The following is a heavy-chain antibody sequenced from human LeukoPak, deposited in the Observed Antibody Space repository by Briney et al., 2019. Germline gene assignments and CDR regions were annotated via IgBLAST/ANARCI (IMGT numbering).Heavy chain of an antibody. CDR1: GVSTSSYY. D-gene: IGHD6-19*01. Sequence: PSETLSLTCTVSGVSTSSYYWSSIRQPPGQGLEWIGYVYYSGNTNYSPSLKSRVTISIDTSRNQFSLRLSSVTAADTAVYYCARVGSGCFDSWGQGTLVTVSS. J-gene: IGHJ4*02. CDR3: ARVGSGCFDS. V-gene: IGHV4-59*01. CDR2: VYYSGNT.